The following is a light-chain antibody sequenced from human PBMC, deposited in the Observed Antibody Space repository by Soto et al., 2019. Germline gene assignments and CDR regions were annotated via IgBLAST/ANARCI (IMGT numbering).Light chain of an antibody. CDR2: EGS. Sequence: QSALTQPASVSGSPGQSITISYTGTSSDVGSYNLVSWYQQHPGKAPKLMIYEGSNRHSGVSNRLSGSKSGNTASLTISVLQAEDEADYYCCSYAGSSTYVCGTGTKLTVL. CDR3: CSYAGSSTYV. CDR1: SSDVGSYNL. J-gene: IGLJ1*01. V-gene: IGLV2-23*01.